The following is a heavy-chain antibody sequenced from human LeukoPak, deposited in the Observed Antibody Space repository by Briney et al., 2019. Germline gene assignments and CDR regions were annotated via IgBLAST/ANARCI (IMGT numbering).Heavy chain of an antibody. CDR1: GFTFSTFA. Sequence: GGSLRLSCAASGFTFSTFAMIWVRQPPGKGLEWVSSIFPSGGEIHYADSVRGRFTISRDNSKSTLSLQMNSLRAEDTAVYYCARGPYYYDSSVKRDAFDIWGQGTMVTVSS. J-gene: IGHJ3*02. CDR3: ARGPYYYDSSVKRDAFDI. CDR2: IFPSGGEI. D-gene: IGHD3-22*01. V-gene: IGHV3-23*01.